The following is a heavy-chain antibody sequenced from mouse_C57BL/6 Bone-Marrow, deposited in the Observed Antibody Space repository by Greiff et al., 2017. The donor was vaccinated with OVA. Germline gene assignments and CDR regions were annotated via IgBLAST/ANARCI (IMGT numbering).Heavy chain of an antibody. D-gene: IGHD1-1*01. V-gene: IGHV1-66*01. CDR2: IYPGSGNT. CDR3: ARVTTVVATDY. J-gene: IGHJ2*01. CDR1: GYSFTSYY. Sequence: VKLQESGPELVKPGASVKISCKASGYSFTSYYIHWVKQRPGQGLEWIGWIYPGSGNTKYNEKFKGKATLTADTSSSTAYMQLSSLTSEDSAVYYCARVTTVVATDYWGQGTTLTVSS.